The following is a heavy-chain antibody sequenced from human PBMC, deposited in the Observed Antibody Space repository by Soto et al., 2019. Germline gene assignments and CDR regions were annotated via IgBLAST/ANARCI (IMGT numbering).Heavy chain of an antibody. D-gene: IGHD4-17*01. CDR2: ISSNGDST. J-gene: IGHJ5*02. CDR1: GFTFSMFS. V-gene: IGHV3-64D*06. Sequence: GGSLRLSSSASGFTFSMFSMHWVRQAPGKGLEYVSGISSNGDSTYYADSVKGRFTISRDNSKNTLYLQMSSLRAVDTAVYYCVHPRSTVQIPPTWGQGTLVTVAS. CDR3: VHPRSTVQIPPT.